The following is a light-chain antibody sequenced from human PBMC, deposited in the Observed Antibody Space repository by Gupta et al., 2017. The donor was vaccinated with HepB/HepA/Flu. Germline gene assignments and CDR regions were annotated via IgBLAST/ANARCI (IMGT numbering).Light chain of an antibody. CDR1: TIDVGNYNF. CDR2: EVS. V-gene: IGLV2-23*02. CDR3: CSYAGGRTFD. Sequence: SALTQPASVSGSPGHSITISYPGTTIDVGNYNFVSWDQHHPAKAPKIIIYEVSRWPAGVANRFSGSKAGNTASLTIAGRQTEDEGDYYCCSYAGGRTFDFGTGTKVTVL. J-gene: IGLJ1*01.